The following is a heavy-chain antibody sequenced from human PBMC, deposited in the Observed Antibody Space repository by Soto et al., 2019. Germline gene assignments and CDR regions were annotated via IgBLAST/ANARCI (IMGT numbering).Heavy chain of an antibody. V-gene: IGHV4-59*02. CDR2: TSYTGNT. CDR1: GVSVTSHH. D-gene: IGHD2-8*01. Sequence: PAETLSLTGSVSGVSVTSHHWSCIGQVPGQGLEWIAYTSYTGNTNYNPSLQSRVTISLDTSKNPLSLKLTSMTAADTAVYYCARDLHAGFTHCFDPWGQGTLVTVSS. CDR3: ARDLHAGFTHCFDP. J-gene: IGHJ5*02.